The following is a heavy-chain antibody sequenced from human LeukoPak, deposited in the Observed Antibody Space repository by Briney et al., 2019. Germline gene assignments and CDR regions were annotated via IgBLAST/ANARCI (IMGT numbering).Heavy chain of an antibody. Sequence: SQTLSLTCTVSGGSISSGDYYWGWIRQPPGKGLEWIGYIYYSGSTYYNPSLKSRVTISVDTSKNQFSLRLTSVTAADTAVYYCANKVYCSTTSCYHAGYWGQGTLVTVSS. CDR3: ANKVYCSTTSCYHAGY. CDR1: GGSISSGDYY. J-gene: IGHJ4*02. CDR2: IYYSGST. V-gene: IGHV4-30-4*01. D-gene: IGHD2-2*01.